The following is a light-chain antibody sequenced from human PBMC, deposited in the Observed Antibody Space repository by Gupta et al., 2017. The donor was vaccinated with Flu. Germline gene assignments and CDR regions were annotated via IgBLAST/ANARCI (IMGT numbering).Light chain of an antibody. J-gene: IGLJ3*02. CDR3: QVWDISSEHKV. V-gene: IGLV3-21*03. CDR1: NIGGKS. CDR2: DDS. Sequence: SYVLTQPPSMSVAPGKTASIPCGGNNIGGKSVHWFQQRPGQAPVMVVYDDSARPSGLPARFSGTNSGSTATLTITAVEAGDEADYYCQVWDISSEHKVFGGGTKLTVL.